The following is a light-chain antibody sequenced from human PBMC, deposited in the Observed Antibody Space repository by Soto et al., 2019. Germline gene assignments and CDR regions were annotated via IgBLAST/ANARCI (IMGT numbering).Light chain of an antibody. CDR2: KAS. CDR1: QTISSW. Sequence: DIQMTQSPSTLSGSVGDRVTITCRASQTISSWLAWYQQKPGKAPKLLIYKASTLKSGVPSRFRGSGSGTEFALTISSLKPDDFATYYCQHYNSYSEAFGQGTKVELK. V-gene: IGKV1-5*03. J-gene: IGKJ1*01. CDR3: QHYNSYSEA.